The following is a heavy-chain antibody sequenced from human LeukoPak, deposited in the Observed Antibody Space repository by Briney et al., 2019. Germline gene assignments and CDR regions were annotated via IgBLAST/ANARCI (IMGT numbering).Heavy chain of an antibody. CDR2: ILGSGGST. D-gene: IGHD3-9*01. Sequence: GGSLRLSCAASGFTFSNYAMSWVRQAPGKGLEWVSAILGSGGSTYYADSVKGRFTVSRDNSKSTLYLQMNSLRAEDTALYYCAKWGDYDVLTGYYVPDYWGQGTLVTVTS. V-gene: IGHV3-23*01. CDR3: AKWGDYDVLTGYYVPDY. J-gene: IGHJ4*02. CDR1: GFTFSNYA.